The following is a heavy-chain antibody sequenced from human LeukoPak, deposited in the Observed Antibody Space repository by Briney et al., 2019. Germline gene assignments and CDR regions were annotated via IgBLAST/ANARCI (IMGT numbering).Heavy chain of an antibody. V-gene: IGHV1-69*05. Sequence: ASVKVSCKASGGTFSSYAISWVRQAPGQGLEWMGGIIPIFGTANYAQKFQGRVTITTDESTSTAYMELSSLRSEDTAVYYCARASSSTQGQYYYYYMDVWGKGTTVTVSS. CDR2: IIPIFGTA. J-gene: IGHJ6*03. D-gene: IGHD6-13*01. CDR1: GGTFSSYA. CDR3: ARASSSTQGQYYYYYMDV.